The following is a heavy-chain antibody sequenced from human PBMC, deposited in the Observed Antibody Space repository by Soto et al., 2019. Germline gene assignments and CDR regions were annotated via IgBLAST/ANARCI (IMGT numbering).Heavy chain of an antibody. J-gene: IGHJ4*02. V-gene: IGHV3-21*01. CDR1: GFTFSSYS. Sequence: PGGSLRLSCAASGFTFSSYSMNWVRQAQGKGRAWVSSISSSSRYIYYADSVKGRFTISRDNAKNSLYLQMNSLRAEDTAVYYCAREGYCSSTSCPHRFAAAVYYFEYWGQGTLVTVGS. CDR2: ISSSSRYI. D-gene: IGHD2-2*01. CDR3: AREGYCSSTSCPHRFAAAVYYFEY.